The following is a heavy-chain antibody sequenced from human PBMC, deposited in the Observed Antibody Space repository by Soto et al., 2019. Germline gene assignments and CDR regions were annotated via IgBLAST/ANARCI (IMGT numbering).Heavy chain of an antibody. J-gene: IGHJ6*03. CDR2: INGNGNK. CDR3: LFYSSSPGANVDMDV. D-gene: IGHD6-6*01. CDR1: GYSFTTYS. V-gene: IGHV1-3*01. Sequence: ASVKVSCKASGYSFTTYSMYWVRQAPGQRLEWMGWINGNGNKKYSQRFQGRVTITRDPSASAAYMELSSLRSEDTAVYYCLFYSSSPGANVDMDVWGKGTTVTVSS.